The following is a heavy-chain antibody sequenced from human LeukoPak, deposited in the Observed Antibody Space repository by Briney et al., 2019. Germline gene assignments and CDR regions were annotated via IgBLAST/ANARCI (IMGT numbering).Heavy chain of an antibody. V-gene: IGHV3-23*01. CDR1: GFTFSSYA. CDR3: TKDPNTMIVVGSDAFDI. J-gene: IGHJ3*02. Sequence: PGGSLRLSCAASGFTFSSYAMSWVRQAPGKGLEWVSAISGSGGSTYYADSVKGRFTISRDNSKNTLYLQMNSLRAEDTAIYYCTKDPNTMIVVGSDAFDIWGQGTMVTVSS. CDR2: ISGSGGST. D-gene: IGHD3-22*01.